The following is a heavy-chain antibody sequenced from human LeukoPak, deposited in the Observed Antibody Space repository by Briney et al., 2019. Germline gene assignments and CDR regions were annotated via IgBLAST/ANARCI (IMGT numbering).Heavy chain of an antibody. D-gene: IGHD2-15*01. V-gene: IGHV1-18*01. J-gene: IGHJ4*02. CDR3: ARVDCSGGSCRYLFYFDY. Sequence: GASVKVSCKASGYTFTSYGITWVRQAPGQGLEWVGWISVYNSNTNYAQKLQGRVTMTTDTSTSTAYMELRSLRSDDTAVYYCARVDCSGGSCRYLFYFDYWGQGTLVTVSS. CDR2: ISVYNSNT. CDR1: GYTFTSYG.